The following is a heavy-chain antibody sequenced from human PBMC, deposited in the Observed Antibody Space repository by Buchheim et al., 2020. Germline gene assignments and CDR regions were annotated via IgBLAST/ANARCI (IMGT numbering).Heavy chain of an antibody. V-gene: IGHV3-23*01. CDR1: GFTFSSYA. Sequence: EVQLLESGGGLVQPGGSLRLSCAASGFTFSSYAMSWVRQAPGKGLEWVSAISGSGGSTYYADSVKGRFTISRDNPKHTLYLQMNSLRAEDTAVYYCAKEFPLFGGSGSYRNFDYWGQGTL. D-gene: IGHD3-10*01. J-gene: IGHJ4*02. CDR3: AKEFPLFGGSGSYRNFDY. CDR2: ISGSGGST.